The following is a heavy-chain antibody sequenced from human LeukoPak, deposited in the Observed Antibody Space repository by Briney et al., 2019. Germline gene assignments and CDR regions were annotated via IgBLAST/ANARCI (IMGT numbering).Heavy chain of an antibody. Sequence: GGSLRLSCAASGFTFSTYNMNWVRQAPGKELEWVSSISSSSSHAYYADSVQGRFTISRDNAKNSLYLQMNSLRAEDTAEYYCAKLRLRSAVNDAFDIWGQGTMVTVSS. D-gene: IGHD5-18*01. CDR2: ISSSSSHA. CDR3: AKLRLRSAVNDAFDI. J-gene: IGHJ3*02. V-gene: IGHV3-21*01. CDR1: GFTFSTYN.